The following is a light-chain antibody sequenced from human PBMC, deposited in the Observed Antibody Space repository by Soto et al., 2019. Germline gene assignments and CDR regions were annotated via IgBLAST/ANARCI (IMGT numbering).Light chain of an antibody. J-gene: IGKJ2*01. V-gene: IGKV3-15*01. CDR3: QHYNNLYT. Sequence: EIVMTQSPATLSVSPGERATLSCRASQSVSSNLAWYQQKPGQAPRLLIYGASTRATGIPARVSGSGSGTDFTLTVSSLHSEYFAVYYCQHYNNLYTFGQGTKLDIK. CDR1: QSVSSN. CDR2: GAS.